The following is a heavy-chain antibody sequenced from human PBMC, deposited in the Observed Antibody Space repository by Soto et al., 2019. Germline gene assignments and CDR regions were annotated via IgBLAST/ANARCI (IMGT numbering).Heavy chain of an antibody. J-gene: IGHJ4*02. CDR1: GFTFDDYA. CDR3: ARLFYGSSDY. V-gene: IGHV3-9*01. D-gene: IGHD3-10*01. CDR2: ISWNSGSI. Sequence: GGSLRLSCAASGFTFDDYAMHWVRQAPGKGLEWVSGISWNSGSIGYADSVRGRFTISRDNAKNSLYLQWSSLKASDTAMYYCARLFYGSSDYWGQGTLVTVSS.